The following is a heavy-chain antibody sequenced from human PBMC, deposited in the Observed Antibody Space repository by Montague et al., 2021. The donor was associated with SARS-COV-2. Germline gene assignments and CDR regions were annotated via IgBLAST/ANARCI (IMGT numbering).Heavy chain of an antibody. D-gene: IGHD3-3*01. CDR3: ARGLGRPGTIFGVALC. CDR1: GGSFSGYY. Sequence: SETLSLTCGVYGGSFSGYYWSWIRQPPGKGLQWIGGINHSGSTNYNSSLNSRGTISLDTSKNQFSLKLTSVSAADTAVYYCARGLGRPGTIFGVALCWGQGTLVTVSS. CDR2: INHSGST. V-gene: IGHV4-34*01. J-gene: IGHJ4*02.